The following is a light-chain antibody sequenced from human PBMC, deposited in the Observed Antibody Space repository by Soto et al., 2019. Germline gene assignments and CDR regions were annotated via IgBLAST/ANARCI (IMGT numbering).Light chain of an antibody. V-gene: IGKV1-12*01. J-gene: IGKJ4*01. CDR2: AAS. CDR1: QGINNW. Sequence: DIQMTQSPSSVSASVGDRVTITCRASQGINNWLAWYQQQPGKAPKLLISAASTLQSGVPSRFSGGGSGTRFTLIISSLQHEDFATYYCQQTNTFLPLTFGGGTKVDLK. CDR3: QQTNTFLPLT.